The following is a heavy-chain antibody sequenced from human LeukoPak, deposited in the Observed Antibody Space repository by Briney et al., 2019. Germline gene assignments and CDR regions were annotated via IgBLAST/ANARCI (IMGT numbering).Heavy chain of an antibody. CDR2: IRYDGSNK. J-gene: IGHJ4*02. Sequence: GGSLRLSCAASGFTFSSYGMHWVRQAPGKGLEWVAFIRYDGSNKYYADSVKGRFTISRDNSKNTLYLQMNSLRAEDTAVYYCAKDAHYDILTGQDGFDCWGQGTLVTVSS. V-gene: IGHV3-30*02. D-gene: IGHD3-9*01. CDR3: AKDAHYDILTGQDGFDC. CDR1: GFTFSSYG.